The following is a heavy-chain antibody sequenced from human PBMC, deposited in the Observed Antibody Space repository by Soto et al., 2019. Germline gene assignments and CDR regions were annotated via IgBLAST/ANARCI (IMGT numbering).Heavy chain of an antibody. CDR3: AKDRYSSSWMYYYGMDV. CDR1: GFTFSSYG. D-gene: IGHD6-13*01. CDR2: ISYDGSNK. Sequence: QVQLVESGGGVVQPGRSLRLSCAASGFTFSSYGMHWVRQAPRMGLEWVAGISYDGSNKYYADSVKGRFTISRDNSKNTLYLQMDSLRADDTAVYYCAKDRYSSSWMYYYGMDVWCQGTTVTVSS. V-gene: IGHV3-30*18. J-gene: IGHJ6*02.